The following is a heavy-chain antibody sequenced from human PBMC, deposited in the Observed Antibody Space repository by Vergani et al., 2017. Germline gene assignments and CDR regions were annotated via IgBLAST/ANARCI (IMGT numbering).Heavy chain of an antibody. Sequence: QVQLQESGPGLVKPSETLSLTCTVSGGSISSYYWSWIRQHPGKGLGWIGYIYYSGSTYYNPSLKSRVTISVDTSTNQFSLKLSSVTAADTAVYYCARTGYYDSSGYAFGAFDIWGQGTMVTVSS. CDR3: ARTGYYDSSGYAFGAFDI. J-gene: IGHJ3*02. D-gene: IGHD3-22*01. CDR1: GGSISSYY. CDR2: IYYSGST. V-gene: IGHV4-59*06.